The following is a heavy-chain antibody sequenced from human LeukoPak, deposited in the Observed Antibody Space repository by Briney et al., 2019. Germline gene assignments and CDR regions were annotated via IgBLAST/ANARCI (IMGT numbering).Heavy chain of an antibody. Sequence: PSETLSLTCTVSGGSINNYYWSWIRQPPGKGREWIGYIHYSGSTNHNPSLKSRATISVDTSKSQFSLKLSSVTAADTAIYYCARGYSSSWYYFDYWGQGTLVTVSS. D-gene: IGHD6-13*01. CDR2: IHYSGST. V-gene: IGHV4-59*08. J-gene: IGHJ4*02. CDR1: GGSINNYY. CDR3: ARGYSSSWYYFDY.